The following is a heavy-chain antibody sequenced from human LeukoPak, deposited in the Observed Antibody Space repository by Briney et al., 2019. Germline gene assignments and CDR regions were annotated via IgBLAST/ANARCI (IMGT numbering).Heavy chain of an antibody. D-gene: IGHD5-18*01. CDR2: IYPGDSDT. CDR3: ASVDTAMVRGGYFDY. CDR1: GYSFTSYW. J-gene: IGHJ4*02. V-gene: IGHV5-51*01. Sequence: GESLKISCKGSGYSFTSYWIGWVRQMPGKGLEWMGIIYPGDSDTSYSPSFQGQVTISADKSISTAYLQWSSLKASDTAMYYCASVDTAMVRGGYFDYWGQGTLVTVSS.